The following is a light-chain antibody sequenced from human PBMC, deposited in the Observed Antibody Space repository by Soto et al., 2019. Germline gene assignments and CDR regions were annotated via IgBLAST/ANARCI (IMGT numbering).Light chain of an antibody. CDR1: ESVFSY. CDR2: DAS. V-gene: IGKV3D-15*01. CDR3: QQYNIWPRP. Sequence: QSLAALSLSKGERATLSCRASESVFSYLAWYQHKPGQAPRLLIYDASNRATGVPARFSGSGSGTKFTLTVDSLQSEDFAVYYCQQYNIWPRPFGHGAIVAI. J-gene: IGKJ3*01.